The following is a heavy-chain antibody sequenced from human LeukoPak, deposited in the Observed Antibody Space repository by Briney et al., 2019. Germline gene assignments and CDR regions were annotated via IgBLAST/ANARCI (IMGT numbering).Heavy chain of an antibody. J-gene: IGHJ2*01. CDR1: GGSISSYY. D-gene: IGHD2-15*01. V-gene: IGHV4-59*01. CDR2: IYYSGST. Sequence: PSETLSLTCTVSGGSISSYYWSWIRQPPGKGLEWIGYIYYSGSTNYNPSLKSRVTISVDTSKTQFSLKLSSVTAADTAVYYCARVGYSELLWGRGTLVTVSS. CDR3: ARVGYSELL.